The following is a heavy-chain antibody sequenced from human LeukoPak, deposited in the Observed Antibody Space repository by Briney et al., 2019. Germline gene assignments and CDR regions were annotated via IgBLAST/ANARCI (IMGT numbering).Heavy chain of an antibody. D-gene: IGHD1-26*01. CDR2: ISGSGGST. CDR3: AKSWAVLVGATTIDY. J-gene: IGHJ4*02. Sequence: GGSLRLSCAASGFTFSSYAMSWVRQAPGKGLEWVSAISGSGGSTYYADSVKGWFTISRDNSKNTLYLQMNSLRAEDTAVYYCAKSWAVLVGATTIDYWGQGTLVTVSS. CDR1: GFTFSSYA. V-gene: IGHV3-23*01.